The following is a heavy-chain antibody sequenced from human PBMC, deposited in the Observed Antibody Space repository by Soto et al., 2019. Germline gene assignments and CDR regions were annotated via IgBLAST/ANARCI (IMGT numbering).Heavy chain of an antibody. CDR2: INHSGST. CDR3: ARGFRAATYYYYGMDV. V-gene: IGHV4-34*01. CDR1: GGSFSGYY. J-gene: IGHJ6*02. Sequence: PSETLSLTCAVYGGSFSGYYWSWIRQPPGKGLEWIGEINHSGSTNYNPSLKSRVTISVDTSKNQFSLKLSSVTAADTAVYYCARGFRAATYYYYGMDVWGQGTTVTVS. D-gene: IGHD2-15*01.